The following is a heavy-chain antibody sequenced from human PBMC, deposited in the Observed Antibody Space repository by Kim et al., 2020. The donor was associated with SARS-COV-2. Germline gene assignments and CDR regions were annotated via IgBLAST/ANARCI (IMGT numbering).Heavy chain of an antibody. J-gene: IGHJ6*02. V-gene: IGHV3-72*01. D-gene: IGHD6-25*01. CDR1: GFQFTDHY. CDR2: TTNKNNIYTT. Sequence: GGSLRLSCAASGFQFTDHYMDWVRQAPGKGLEWLSRTTNKNNIYTTYAPSVKGRFTVSRDDSKNSLFLQMNSLQSEDMAVYFCARDTAAAMDVWGQGTTV. CDR3: ARDTAAAMDV.